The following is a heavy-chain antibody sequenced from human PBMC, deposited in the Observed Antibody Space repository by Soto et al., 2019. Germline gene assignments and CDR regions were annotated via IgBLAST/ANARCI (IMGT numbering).Heavy chain of an antibody. D-gene: IGHD2-15*01. CDR3: ARHPAPLVVVAPSP. V-gene: IGHV4-39*01. CDR1: GGSISSSSYY. CDR2: IYYSGST. Sequence: QLQLQESGPGLVKPSETLSLTCTVSGGSISSSSYYWGWIRQPPGKGLEWIGSIYYSGSTYYNPSLKSRVTISVDTSKNQFSLKLSSVTAADTAVYYCARHPAPLVVVAPSPWGQGTLVTVSS. J-gene: IGHJ5*02.